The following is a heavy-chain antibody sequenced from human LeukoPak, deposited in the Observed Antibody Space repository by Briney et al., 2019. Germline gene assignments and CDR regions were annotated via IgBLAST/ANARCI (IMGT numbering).Heavy chain of an antibody. CDR3: ARVRCTSCPSGWFDP. V-gene: IGHV7-4-1*02. J-gene: IGHJ5*02. D-gene: IGHD2-2*01. CDR2: INTNTGNP. Sequence: ASVKVSCKASGYTFTSYAMNWVRQAPGQGLEWMGWINTNTGNPTYAQGFTGRFVFSLGTSVSTAYLQISSLKAEDTAVYYCARVRCTSCPSGWFDPWGQGTLVTVSS. CDR1: GYTFTSYA.